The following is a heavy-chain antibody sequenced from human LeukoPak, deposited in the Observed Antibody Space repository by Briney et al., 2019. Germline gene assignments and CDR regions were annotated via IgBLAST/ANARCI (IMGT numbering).Heavy chain of an antibody. CDR1: GFMFSLY. CDR3: AREERLRWTGY. J-gene: IGHJ4*02. D-gene: IGHD4-23*01. Sequence: KPGGSLRLSCGASGFMFSLYMNWVRQAPGKGLEWVSFISNNSSHIYYEDSVKGRFTISRDNAKSSLYLQMNSLRAEDTAVYYCAREERLRWTGYWGQGTLVTVSS. V-gene: IGHV3-21*04. CDR2: ISNNSSHI.